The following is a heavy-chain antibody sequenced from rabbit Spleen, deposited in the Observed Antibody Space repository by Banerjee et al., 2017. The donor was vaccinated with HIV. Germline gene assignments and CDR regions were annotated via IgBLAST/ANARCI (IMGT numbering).Heavy chain of an antibody. D-gene: IGHD1-1*01. CDR2: ITSGGWT. CDR3: ARETGASSGSDDNVDGMDL. CDR1: GFSFSNND. V-gene: IGHV1S40*01. Sequence: QSLEESGGGLVKPGASLTLTCTASGFSFSNNDMSWVRQAPEKGLEWIGFITSGGWTIYASWAKGRFTISKTSSTTVTLRVTSLTAADTATYFCARETGASSGSDDNVDGMDLWGPGTLVTVS. J-gene: IGHJ6*01.